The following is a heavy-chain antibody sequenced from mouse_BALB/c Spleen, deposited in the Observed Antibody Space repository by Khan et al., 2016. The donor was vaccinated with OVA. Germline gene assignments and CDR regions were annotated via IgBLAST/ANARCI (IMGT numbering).Heavy chain of an antibody. J-gene: IGHJ1*01. V-gene: IGHV2-9*02. CDR3: ARAYGSNLWFFDV. Sequence: QVQLKESGPGLVAPSQSLSITYTVSGSSLTNYGVHWVRQPPGKGLEWLGVIWAGGSTNYNSALMSRLSISKDNSRSQVFLKMNSLQTDDTAMYFCARAYGSNLWFFDVRGAGTTVTVSS. D-gene: IGHD1-1*01. CDR1: GSSLTNYG. CDR2: IWAGGST.